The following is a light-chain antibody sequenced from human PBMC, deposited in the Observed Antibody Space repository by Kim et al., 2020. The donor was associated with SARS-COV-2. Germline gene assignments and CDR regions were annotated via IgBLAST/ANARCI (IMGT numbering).Light chain of an antibody. CDR2: GNN. J-gene: IGLJ3*02. V-gene: IGLV1-47*01. CDR1: SSNIEKNY. Sequence: QSVLTQPPSASGTPGQRVTISCSGSSSNIEKNYVYWYQQIPGTAPNVLIYGNNQRLSGVPNRFSGSKSGTSASLAISWLLSEDEADYYFAAWDDRLSGRVFGGGTQLTVL. CDR3: AAWDDRLSGRV.